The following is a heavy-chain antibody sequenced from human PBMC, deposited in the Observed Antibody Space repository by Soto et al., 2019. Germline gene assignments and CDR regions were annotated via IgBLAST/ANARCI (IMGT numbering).Heavy chain of an antibody. CDR2: INHSGST. D-gene: IGHD3-10*01. Sequence: SETLSLTCAVYGGSFSGYYWSWIRQPPGKGLEWIGEINHSGSTNYNPSLKSRVTISVDTSKNQFSLKLSSVTAADTAVYYCARVFFPDTMVRGVITRPGEYYYYGMDVWGQGTTVTVSS. J-gene: IGHJ6*02. V-gene: IGHV4-34*01. CDR3: ARVFFPDTMVRGVITRPGEYYYYGMDV. CDR1: GGSFSGYY.